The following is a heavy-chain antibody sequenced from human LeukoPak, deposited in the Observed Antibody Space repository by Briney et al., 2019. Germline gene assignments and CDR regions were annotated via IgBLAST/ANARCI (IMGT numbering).Heavy chain of an antibody. Sequence: QAGGSLTLSFAASGFIFTTYWMSWVRQAPGKGLEWVTNINKDGSEKYYVDTVKGRFTISRDNTKNSLYLQMNSLRAEDTAVYYCARVNWLRFDYWGQGTLVTVSS. J-gene: IGHJ4*02. D-gene: IGHD3-9*01. CDR1: GFIFTTYW. CDR3: ARVNWLRFDY. CDR2: INKDGSEK. V-gene: IGHV3-7*04.